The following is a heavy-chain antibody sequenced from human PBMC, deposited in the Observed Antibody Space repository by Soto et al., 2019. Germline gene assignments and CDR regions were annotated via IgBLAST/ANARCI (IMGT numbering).Heavy chain of an antibody. CDR3: VVEYSSSWPPSYDAFDI. Sequence: AGGSLRLSCSASGFTFSSYAMHWVRQAPGKGLEYVSAISSNGGSTYYADSVKGRFTISRDNSKNTLYLQMSSLRAEGTAVYYCVVEYSSSWPPSYDAFDIWGRGTMVTVSS. V-gene: IGHV3-64D*08. D-gene: IGHD6-13*01. J-gene: IGHJ3*02. CDR1: GFTFSSYA. CDR2: ISSNGGST.